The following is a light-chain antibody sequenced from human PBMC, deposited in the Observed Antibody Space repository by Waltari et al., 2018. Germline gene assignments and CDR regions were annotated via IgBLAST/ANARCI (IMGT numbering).Light chain of an antibody. CDR2: END. Sequence: SYELTQPPSVSVSPGQTAHIPCSVYRLGGQFVCWYQQKPGQSPVVVIYENDQRPSGVPERFSGSNSGDTATLTISGTQAMDEADYYCQTWDSTTTWIFGGGTKLTVL. CDR1: RLGGQF. V-gene: IGLV3-1*01. J-gene: IGLJ2*01. CDR3: QTWDSTTTWI.